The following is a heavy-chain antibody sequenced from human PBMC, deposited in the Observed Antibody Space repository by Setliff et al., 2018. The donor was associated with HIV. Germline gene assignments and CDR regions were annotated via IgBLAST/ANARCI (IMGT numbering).Heavy chain of an antibody. D-gene: IGHD4-17*01. CDR2: IWHDGSNK. J-gene: IGHJ4*02. CDR1: GFTFNSYA. V-gene: IGHV3-33*03. Sequence: GGSLRLSCAASGFTFNSYAMHWVRQAPGKGLQWVSVIWHDGSNKYYAESVKGRFTISRDDFKNTVFLQMNNLKGEDTAVYYCAKGPDYEMEEYFDYWGQGVLVTVSS. CDR3: AKGPDYEMEEYFDY.